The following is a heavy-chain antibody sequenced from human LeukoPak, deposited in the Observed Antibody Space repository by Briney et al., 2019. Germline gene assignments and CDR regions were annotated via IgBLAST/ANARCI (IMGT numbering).Heavy chain of an antibody. CDR3: ARPSGSSWYPAFDM. V-gene: IGHV3-48*04. CDR1: GFTFNIYS. Sequence: QLGGSLRLSCAASGFTFNIYSMNWVRQALGKGLEWVSYISRSSDTTWYTDSVKGRFTISRDNAKNSLFLQMNSLRAEDTAVYYCARPSGSSWYPAFDMWGQGTMVTVSS. CDR2: ISRSSDTT. J-gene: IGHJ3*02. D-gene: IGHD6-13*01.